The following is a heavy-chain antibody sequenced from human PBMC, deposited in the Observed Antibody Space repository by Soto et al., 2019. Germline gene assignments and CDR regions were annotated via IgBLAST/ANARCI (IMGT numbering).Heavy chain of an antibody. D-gene: IGHD1-26*01. Sequence: QVQLVQSGAEVKKPGSSVKVSCKASGGTFSSYSINWVRQAPGQGLEWMGEIIPIFGTANYAQKVQGRVTITADESTSTAYMELSSLRSEDTAAYYCARDGGRHSGGIDYWGQGTLVTVSS. CDR2: IIPIFGTA. CDR1: GGTFSSYS. CDR3: ARDGGRHSGGIDY. J-gene: IGHJ4*02. V-gene: IGHV1-69*01.